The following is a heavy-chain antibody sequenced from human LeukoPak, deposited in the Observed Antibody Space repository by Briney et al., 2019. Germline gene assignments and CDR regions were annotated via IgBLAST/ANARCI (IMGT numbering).Heavy chain of an antibody. CDR3: ARVITIFGVVRYGMDV. J-gene: IGHJ6*02. V-gene: IGHV1-18*01. D-gene: IGHD3-3*01. CDR1: GYTFTSYG. CDR2: ISAYNGNT. Sequence: GASVKVSCKASGYTFTSYGISWVRQAPGQGLEWMGWISAYNGNTNYALKLQGRVTMTTDTSTSTAYMELRSLRSDDTAVYYCARVITIFGVVRYGMDVWGQGTTVTVSS.